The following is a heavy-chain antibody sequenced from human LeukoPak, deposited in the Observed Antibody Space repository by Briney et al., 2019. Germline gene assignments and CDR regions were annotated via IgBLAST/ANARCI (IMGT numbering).Heavy chain of an antibody. CDR2: ISSSGSTI. CDR3: ARAGESSDIAAAPGSGFDP. Sequence: PGGSLRLSCAASGFTFSSYEMNWVRQAPGKGLEWVSYISSSGSTIYYADSVKGRFTISRDNAKNSLYLQMNSLRAEDTAVYYCARAGESSDIAAAPGSGFDPWGEGGLVTVCS. J-gene: IGHJ5*02. CDR1: GFTFSSYE. D-gene: IGHD6-13*01. V-gene: IGHV3-48*03.